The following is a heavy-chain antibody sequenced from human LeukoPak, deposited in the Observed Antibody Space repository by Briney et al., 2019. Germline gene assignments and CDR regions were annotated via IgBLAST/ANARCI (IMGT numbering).Heavy chain of an antibody. D-gene: IGHD1-14*01. J-gene: IGHJ5*01. CDR3: ASRKVVSPTAVETWFDS. CDR1: GASVSSSSYF. V-gene: IGHV4-39*06. Sequence: PSETLSLTCAVSGASVSSSSYFWGWIRQAPGEGPEWLGSVSHNGATYYNPSLKSRVTISLDLSKNQFTLTVTSVTVADTALYFCASRKVVSPTAVETWFDSWGQGTLITVSS. CDR2: VSHNGAT.